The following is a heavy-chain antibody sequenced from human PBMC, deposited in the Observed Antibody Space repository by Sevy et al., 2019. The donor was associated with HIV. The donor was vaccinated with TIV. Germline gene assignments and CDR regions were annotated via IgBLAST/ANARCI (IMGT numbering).Heavy chain of an antibody. D-gene: IGHD5-12*01. CDR2: IHYSGGT. CDR1: GGSISSSDSY. CDR3: ASKCGYNHGPFDY. V-gene: IGHV4-30-4*01. Sequence: SLTCTVSGGSISSSDSYWSWIRQPPGKGLEWIGYIHYSGGTYYNPFLKSRVAMSVDTSEKQFSLKLSFLTAADTAVYYCASKCGYNHGPFDYWGQGALVTVSS. J-gene: IGHJ4*02.